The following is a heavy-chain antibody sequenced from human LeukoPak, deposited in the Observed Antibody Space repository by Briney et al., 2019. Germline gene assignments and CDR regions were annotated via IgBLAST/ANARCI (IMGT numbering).Heavy chain of an antibody. J-gene: IGHJ5*02. CDR1: GGSISSYY. Sequence: PSETLSLTCTVSGGSISSYYWSWIRQPPGKGLEWIGYIYYSGSTNYNPPLKSRVTISVDTSKNQFSLKLSSVTAADTAVYDWSKKNYDFCSGYYDGFDPWGQGTLVTVSS. CDR2: IYYSGST. CDR3: SKKNYDFCSGYYDGFDP. V-gene: IGHV4-59*01. D-gene: IGHD3-3*01.